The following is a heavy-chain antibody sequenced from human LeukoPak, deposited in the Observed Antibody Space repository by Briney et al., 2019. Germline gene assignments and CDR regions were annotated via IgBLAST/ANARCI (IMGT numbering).Heavy chain of an antibody. CDR1: GVTFSSHW. CDR2: IKEDGTEI. Sequence: GGSLRLSCAASGVTFSSHWMTWVRQAPGKGLEWVANIKEDGTEIYYVDSVKGRFTISRDSAKDSLYLQMNSLRAEDTAVYYCARNDKGNSYGYSIDYWGQGTLVTVSS. J-gene: IGHJ4*02. V-gene: IGHV3-7*02. D-gene: IGHD5-18*01. CDR3: ARNDKGNSYGYSIDY.